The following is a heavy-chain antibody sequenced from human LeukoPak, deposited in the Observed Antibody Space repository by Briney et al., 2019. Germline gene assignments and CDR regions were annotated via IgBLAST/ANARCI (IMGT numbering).Heavy chain of an antibody. J-gene: IGHJ6*02. V-gene: IGHV3-21*01. CDR2: ISSSSYI. Sequence: GSLRLSCAASGFTFSSYSMNWVRQAPGKGLEWVSSISSSSYIYYADSVKGRFTISRDNAKNSLYLQMNSLRAEDTAVYYCARTGSLGSNYYYGMDVWGQGTTVTVSS. CDR3: ARTGSLGSNYYYGMDV. CDR1: GFTFSSYS. D-gene: IGHD2-15*01.